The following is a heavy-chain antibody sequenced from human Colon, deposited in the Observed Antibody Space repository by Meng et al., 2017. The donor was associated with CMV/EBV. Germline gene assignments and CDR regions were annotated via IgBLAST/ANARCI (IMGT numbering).Heavy chain of an antibody. V-gene: IGHV1-46*04. CDR3: ARNLRRGKEFNFDS. CDR2: INPFDGDT. J-gene: IGHJ4*02. Sequence: KASGYTFTNYYMEWVRQAPGQGFEWMGMINPFDGDTNYAQKLQGRVTMTRDTSTSTVYMELSGLRSEDTAVYYCARNLRRGKEFNFDSWGQGTLVTVSS. CDR1: GYTFTNYY. D-gene: IGHD1-26*01.